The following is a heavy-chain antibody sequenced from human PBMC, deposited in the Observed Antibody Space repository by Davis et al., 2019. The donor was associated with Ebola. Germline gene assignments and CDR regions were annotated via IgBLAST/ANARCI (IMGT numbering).Heavy chain of an antibody. V-gene: IGHV3-30*04. D-gene: IGHD3-3*01. J-gene: IGHJ4*02. Sequence: GESLKISCAASGFTFSTSAFHWVRQAPGKGLEWAAVISYDGKNKNYADSVKGRFTISRDNSKNLLYLQMNSLRGEDTAVYYCAKGFHDFWSGALDYWGQGALVTVSS. CDR3: AKGFHDFWSGALDY. CDR2: ISYDGKNK. CDR1: GFTFSTSA.